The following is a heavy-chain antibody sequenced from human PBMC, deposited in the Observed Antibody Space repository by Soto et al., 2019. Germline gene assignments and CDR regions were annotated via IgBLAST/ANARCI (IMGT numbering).Heavy chain of an antibody. CDR3: ARYIEGDFWSGYYDGSYWFDP. CDR1: GGSMSNDY. Sequence: LSLTCTVSGGSMSNDYWSWIRQPPGRGLEWIGCVHKTGSTNYNPSLKSRVTISMNTSKNQFFLKLTSVTAADTAVYYCARYIEGDFWSGYYDGSYWFDPWGQGTLVTVSS. CDR2: VHKTGST. V-gene: IGHV4-59*01. D-gene: IGHD3-3*01. J-gene: IGHJ5*02.